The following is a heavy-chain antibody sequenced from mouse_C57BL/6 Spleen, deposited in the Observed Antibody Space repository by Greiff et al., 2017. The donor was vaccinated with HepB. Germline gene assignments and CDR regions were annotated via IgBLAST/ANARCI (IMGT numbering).Heavy chain of an antibody. D-gene: IGHD1-1*02. J-gene: IGHJ4*01. CDR1: GYTFTSYW. Sequence: QVQLKQSGTELVKPGASVKLSCKASGYTFTSYWMHWVKQRPGQGLEWIGNINPSNGGTNYNEKFKSKATLTVDKSSSTAYMQLSSLTSEDSAVYYCARYGGGLYAMDYWGQGTSVTVSS. CDR2: INPSNGGT. V-gene: IGHV1-53*01. CDR3: ARYGGGLYAMDY.